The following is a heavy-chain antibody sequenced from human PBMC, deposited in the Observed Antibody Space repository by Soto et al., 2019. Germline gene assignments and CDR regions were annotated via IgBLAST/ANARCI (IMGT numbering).Heavy chain of an antibody. CDR3: ARHGSGSYYNNWFDP. J-gene: IGHJ5*02. Sequence: ASVKVSCKASGDTFTSYYMHWVRQAPGQGLEWMGWINAGNGNTKYSQKFQGRVTITRDTSASTAYMELSSLRSEDTAVYYCARHGSGSYYNNWFDPWSQGTLVTVSS. CDR1: GDTFTSYY. D-gene: IGHD3-10*01. V-gene: IGHV1-3*01. CDR2: INAGNGNT.